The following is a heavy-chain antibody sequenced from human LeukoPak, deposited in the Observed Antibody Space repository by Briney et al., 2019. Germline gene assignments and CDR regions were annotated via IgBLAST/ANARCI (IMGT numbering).Heavy chain of an antibody. CDR3: ATDLSSEVNY. CDR1: GYTLTELS. V-gene: IGHV1-24*01. D-gene: IGHD4-23*01. Sequence: GASVKVSCKVSGYTLTELSMHWVRQAPGKGLEWMGGFDPEDGETIYAQKFQGRVNMTEDTSTETAYMELSSLRSEDTAVYYCATDLSSEVNYWGQGTLVTVSS. CDR2: FDPEDGET. J-gene: IGHJ4*02.